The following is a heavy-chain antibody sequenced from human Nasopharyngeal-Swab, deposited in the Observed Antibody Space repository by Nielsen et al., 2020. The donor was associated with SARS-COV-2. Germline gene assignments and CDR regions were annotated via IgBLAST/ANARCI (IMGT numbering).Heavy chain of an antibody. Sequence: GESLKISCAASGFTLSSYAMHWVRQAPGKGLEWVAVISPDETNNDYADSVKGRFSVSRDNSKNMVYLQMSSLRSEDTAIYYCVRDSRKYCRNIDCYMGNWFDPWGQGTLVTVSS. CDR2: ISPDETNN. V-gene: IGHV3-30-3*01. J-gene: IGHJ5*02. CDR3: VRDSRKYCRNIDCYMGNWFDP. D-gene: IGHD2-21*02. CDR1: GFTLSSYA.